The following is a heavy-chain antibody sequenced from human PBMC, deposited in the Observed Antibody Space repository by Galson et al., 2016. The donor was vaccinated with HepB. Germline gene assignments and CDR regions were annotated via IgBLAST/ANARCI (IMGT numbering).Heavy chain of an antibody. J-gene: IGHJ6*02. CDR1: GFTFSSYA. V-gene: IGHV3-23*01. CDR3: AKMRVYTSGWLIHGMDV. D-gene: IGHD6-19*01. Sequence: SLRLSCAASGFTFSSYAMTWVRQAPGKGLEWVSTISGIDRGTYYADSVKGRFTISRDNSKNPVHLHMNSLRVEDTAVYYCAKMRVYTSGWLIHGMDVWGQGTTVTVSS. CDR2: ISGIDRGT.